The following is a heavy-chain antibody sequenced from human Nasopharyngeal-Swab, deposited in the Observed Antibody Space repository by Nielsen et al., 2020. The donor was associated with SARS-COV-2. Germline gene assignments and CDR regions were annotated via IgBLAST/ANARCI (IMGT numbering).Heavy chain of an antibody. J-gene: IGHJ5*02. Sequence: SETLSLTCTVYGGSFSGYYWSWIRQPPGKGLEWIGEINHSGSTNYNPSLKSRVTISVDTSKNQFPLKLSSVTAADTAVYYCARRGYSYGSFDPWGQGTLVTVSS. CDR3: ARRGYSYGSFDP. V-gene: IGHV4-34*01. CDR2: INHSGST. D-gene: IGHD5-18*01. CDR1: GGSFSGYY.